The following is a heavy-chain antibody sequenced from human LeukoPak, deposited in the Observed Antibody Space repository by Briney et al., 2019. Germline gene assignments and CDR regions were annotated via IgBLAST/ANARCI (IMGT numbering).Heavy chain of an antibody. CDR3: AREISVAGAYYYYGMDV. D-gene: IGHD6-19*01. V-gene: IGHV3-48*03. Sequence: GGSVRLSCAASGFTFSSYEMNWVRQAPGKGLEWVSYISSSGSTMYYADSVKGRFTISRDNAKKSLYLQMNSLRAEDTAVYYCAREISVAGAYYYYGMDVWGKGTTVTVSS. CDR1: GFTFSSYE. CDR2: ISSSGSTM. J-gene: IGHJ6*04.